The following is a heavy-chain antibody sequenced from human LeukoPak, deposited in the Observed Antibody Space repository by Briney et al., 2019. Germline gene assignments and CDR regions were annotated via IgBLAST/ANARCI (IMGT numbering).Heavy chain of an antibody. Sequence: GGSLRLSCAVSGITLSNYGMSWVRQAPGKGLEWVAGLSGSGGGTNYADSVKGRFTISRDNSKNTLYLQMNSLRAEDTAVYYCAKDLDGSGSYPSAFDIWGQGTMVTVSS. J-gene: IGHJ3*02. CDR1: GITLSNYG. CDR3: AKDLDGSGSYPSAFDI. V-gene: IGHV3-23*01. CDR2: LSGSGGGT. D-gene: IGHD3-10*01.